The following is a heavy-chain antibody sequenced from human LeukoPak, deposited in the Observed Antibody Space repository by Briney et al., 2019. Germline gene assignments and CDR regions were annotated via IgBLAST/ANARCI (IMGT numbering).Heavy chain of an antibody. CDR1: GFTFSSYG. D-gene: IGHD3-22*01. CDR2: IWYDGSNK. Sequence: GGSLRLSCAASGFTFSSYGMHWVRQAPGKGLEWVAVIWYDGSNKYYADSVKGRFTISRDNSKNTLYLQMNSLRAEDTAVYYCAKEGDSSGYSVFFDYWGQGTLVTVSS. J-gene: IGHJ4*02. V-gene: IGHV3-33*06. CDR3: AKEGDSSGYSVFFDY.